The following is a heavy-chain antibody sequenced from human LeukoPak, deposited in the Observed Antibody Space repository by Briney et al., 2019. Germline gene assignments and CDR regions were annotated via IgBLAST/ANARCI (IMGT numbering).Heavy chain of an antibody. D-gene: IGHD5-12*01. CDR1: GFTFSSYW. CDR3: ARMLYSGYDYGGDTFDI. Sequence: GGSLRLSCAASGFTFSSYWMSWVRQAPGKGLEWVANIKQDGSEKYYVDSVKGRFTISRDNAKNSLYLQMNSLRAEDTAVYYCARMLYSGYDYGGDTFDIWGQGTMVTVSS. CDR2: IKQDGSEK. V-gene: IGHV3-7*03. J-gene: IGHJ3*02.